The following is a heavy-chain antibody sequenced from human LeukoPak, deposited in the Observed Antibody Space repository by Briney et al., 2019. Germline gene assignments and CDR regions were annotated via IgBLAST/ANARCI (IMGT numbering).Heavy chain of an antibody. CDR1: GGSISSYY. CDR3: ARSSYYYGADAFDI. V-gene: IGHV4-59*01. Sequence: NPSETLSLTCTVSGGSISSYYWSWIRQPPGKGLEWIGYIYYSGSTNYNPSLKSRVTISVDTSKNQFSLKLSSVTAADTAVYYCARSSYYYGADAFDIWGQGTMVTVSS. CDR2: IYYSGST. J-gene: IGHJ3*02. D-gene: IGHD3-10*01.